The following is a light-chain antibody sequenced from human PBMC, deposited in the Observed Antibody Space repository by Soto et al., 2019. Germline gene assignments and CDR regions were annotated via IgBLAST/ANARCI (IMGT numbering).Light chain of an antibody. J-gene: IGLJ3*02. CDR3: CSYAGSYTGV. CDR1: SSDVGGYNY. Sequence: QSVLTQPRSVSGSPGQSVTISCTGTSSDVGGYNYVSWYQQHPGKAPKLMIYDVSKRPSGVPDRFSGSKAGNTASLTISGRQAEDEADYYCCSYAGSYTGVFVGGTKLTVL. V-gene: IGLV2-11*01. CDR2: DVS.